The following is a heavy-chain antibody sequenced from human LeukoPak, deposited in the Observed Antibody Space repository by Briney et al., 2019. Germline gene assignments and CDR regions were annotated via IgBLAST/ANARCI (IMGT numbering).Heavy chain of an antibody. D-gene: IGHD3-10*01. Sequence: GGSLRLSCPSSGFTFISYLMSWVRPAPGKGLDWVANIKQDGSEKYYVDSVKGRFTISIDNAKNSLFLQMNSLRAEDMDVYYCAKDSKRWKKYYYASGSYYFEYWGQGTLVTVSS. J-gene: IGHJ4*02. V-gene: IGHV3-7*01. CDR3: AKDSKRWKKYYYASGSYYFEY. CDR1: GFTFISYL. CDR2: IKQDGSEK.